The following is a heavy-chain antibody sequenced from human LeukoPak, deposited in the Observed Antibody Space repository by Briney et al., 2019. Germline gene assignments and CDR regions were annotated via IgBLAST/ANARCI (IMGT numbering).Heavy chain of an antibody. CDR3: ARVISSSWSDVDY. J-gene: IGHJ4*02. V-gene: IGHV3-30*03. Sequence: PGRSLRLSCAASGLTFSSYNMHWVRQAPGKGLEWVAVISYDGNNKYYADSVKGRFTVSRDNSKNTLYLQMNSLRAEDTAIYFCARVISSSWSDVDYWGQGTLVTVSS. CDR2: ISYDGNNK. D-gene: IGHD6-13*01. CDR1: GLTFSSYN.